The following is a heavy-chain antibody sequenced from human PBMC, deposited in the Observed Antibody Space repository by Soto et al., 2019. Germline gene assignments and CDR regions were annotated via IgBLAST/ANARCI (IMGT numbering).Heavy chain of an antibody. CDR1: GYTFTSYG. V-gene: IGHV1-18*01. J-gene: IGHJ6*03. D-gene: IGHD4-4*01. CDR3: ARDGLTTVTLRSMAV. CDR2: ISAYNGNT. Sequence: ASVKVSCKASGYTFTSYGISWVRQAPGQGLEWMGWISAYNGNTNYAQKLQGRVTMTTGTSTSTAYMELRSLRSDDTAVYYCARDGLTTVTLRSMAVWGKGTTVTVSS.